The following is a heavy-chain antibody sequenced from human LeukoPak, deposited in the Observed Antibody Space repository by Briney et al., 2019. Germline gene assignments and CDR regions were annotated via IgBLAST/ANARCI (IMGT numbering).Heavy chain of an antibody. Sequence: GGSLGLSCAASGFTFSSYWMSWVRQAPGKGLEWVANIKQDGSEKYYVDSVKGRFTISRDNAKNSLYLQMNSLRAEDTAVYYCARGVAARYYYYMDVRGKGTTVTVSS. CDR3: ARGVAARYYYYMDV. CDR2: IKQDGSEK. D-gene: IGHD6-25*01. CDR1: GFTFSSYW. J-gene: IGHJ6*03. V-gene: IGHV3-7*01.